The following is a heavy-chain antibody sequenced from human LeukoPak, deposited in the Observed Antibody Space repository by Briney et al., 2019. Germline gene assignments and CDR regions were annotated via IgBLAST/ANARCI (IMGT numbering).Heavy chain of an antibody. Sequence: PGGSLRLSCAASGFTFRSYSMDWVRQAPGKGLEWVSSITGSSNYIYYADSLKGRFTISRDNAKNSLFLQMNSLRAEDTAVYYCARGIGAAGQYYFDSWGPGTLVTVSS. D-gene: IGHD6-13*01. J-gene: IGHJ4*02. CDR3: ARGIGAAGQYYFDS. CDR1: GFTFRSYS. CDR2: ITGSSNYI. V-gene: IGHV3-21*01.